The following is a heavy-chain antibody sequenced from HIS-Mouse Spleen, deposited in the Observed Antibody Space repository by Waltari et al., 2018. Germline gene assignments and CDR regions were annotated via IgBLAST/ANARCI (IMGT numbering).Heavy chain of an antibody. Sequence: QLQLQESGPGLVRPSETLSLTCSVPGGSISSSSSYWGWIRHPPGKGREWIGSIYYSGRTYYNPSLKSRVTISVDTSKNQFSLKLSSVTAADTAVYYCAREIPYSSSWYDWYFDLWGRGTLVTVSS. D-gene: IGHD6-13*01. V-gene: IGHV4-39*07. CDR2: IYYSGRT. CDR3: AREIPYSSSWYDWYFDL. CDR1: GGSISSSSSY. J-gene: IGHJ2*01.